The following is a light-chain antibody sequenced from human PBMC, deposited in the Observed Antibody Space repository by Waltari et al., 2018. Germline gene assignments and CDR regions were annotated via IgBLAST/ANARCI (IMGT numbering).Light chain of an antibody. J-gene: IGKJ2*01. CDR3: QQSYITPYT. CDR1: QSITSH. V-gene: IGKV1-39*01. CDR2: TAS. Sequence: EIQMTQAPSSLSASVGDRVTITCRASQSITSHLNWFQQQPGSAPKLLVHTASSLESGVPSRFSGSGSGTHCTLTISSLQPEDFATYFCQQSYITPYTFGQGTKLEI.